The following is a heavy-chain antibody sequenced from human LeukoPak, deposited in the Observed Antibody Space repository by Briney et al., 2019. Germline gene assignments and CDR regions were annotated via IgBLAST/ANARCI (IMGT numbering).Heavy chain of an antibody. D-gene: IGHD1-26*01. V-gene: IGHV5-51*01. CDR2: IYPGDSDT. J-gene: IGHJ6*03. CDR1: GYSFTSYW. CDR3: ARHVGLPYYYYYMDV. Sequence: GESLKISCKGSGYSFTSYWIGWVRQMPGKGLEWMGIIYPGDSDTRYSPSFQAQVTISADKSISTAYLQWSSLKASDTAMYYCARHVGLPYYYYYMDVWGKGTTVTVSS.